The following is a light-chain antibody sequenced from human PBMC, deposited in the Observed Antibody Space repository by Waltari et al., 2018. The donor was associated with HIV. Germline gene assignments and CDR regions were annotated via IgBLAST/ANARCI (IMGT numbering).Light chain of an antibody. CDR2: EVS. CDR3: CSYAGSVI. J-gene: IGLJ2*01. CDR1: SSDVGNYNL. V-gene: IGLV2-23*02. Sequence: QSALTQPASVSGSPGQSITISCTGTSSDVGNYNLVSWYQQHPGKAPKLMIYEVSKRPSGVSNRFSGSKSGNTASLTISGLQADDEADYYCCSYAGSVIFGGGTKLTVL.